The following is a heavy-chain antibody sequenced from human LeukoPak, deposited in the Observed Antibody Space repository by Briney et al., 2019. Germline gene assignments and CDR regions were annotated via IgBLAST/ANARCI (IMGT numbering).Heavy chain of an antibody. D-gene: IGHD3-16*01. CDR3: VQRGGLDY. CDR2: ISHDGTDK. Sequence: GGSLRLSCAASGFTFRSFAMHWVRQASGKGLEWVAIISHDGTDKYYADSVKGRFTISRDNSKNALHLQMNSLRIEDTAVYYCVQRGGLDYWGQGTLVTVSS. V-gene: IGHV3-30*03. CDR1: GFTFRSFA. J-gene: IGHJ4*02.